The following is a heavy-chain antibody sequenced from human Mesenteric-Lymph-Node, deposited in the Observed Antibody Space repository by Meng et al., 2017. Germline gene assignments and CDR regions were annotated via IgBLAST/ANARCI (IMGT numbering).Heavy chain of an antibody. CDR3: ARDRLYIVGAMRYNLDS. V-gene: IGHV3-30*15. CDR1: GFTFSDYA. D-gene: IGHD1-26*01. CDR2: ISYDGNND. J-gene: IGHJ4*02. Sequence: GGPLRLSCAASGFTFSDYAMHWARQAPGKGLEWVAIISYDGNNDYYAESVKGRFTISRDNSKNTLYLQMSSLRVEDMGVYYCARDRLYIVGAMRYNLDSWGQGTLVTVSS.